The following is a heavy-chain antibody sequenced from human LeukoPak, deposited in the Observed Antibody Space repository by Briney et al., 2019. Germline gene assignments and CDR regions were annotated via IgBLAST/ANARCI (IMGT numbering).Heavy chain of an antibody. J-gene: IGHJ4*02. CDR3: ARGRRDGYIEYYFDY. V-gene: IGHV4-39*07. Sequence: PSETLSLTCTVSGGSISSSSYSWGWIRQPPGKGLEWIGSIYYSGSTYYNPSLKSRVTISVDTSKNQFSLKLSSVTAADTAVYYCARGRRDGYIEYYFDYWGQGTLVTVSS. CDR2: IYYSGST. CDR1: GGSISSSSYS. D-gene: IGHD5-24*01.